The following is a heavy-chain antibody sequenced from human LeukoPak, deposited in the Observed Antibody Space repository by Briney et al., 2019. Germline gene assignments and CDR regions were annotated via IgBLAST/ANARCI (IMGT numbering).Heavy chain of an antibody. CDR2: VTNNNGAM. Sequence: PGGSLRLSCAASGFTFSDYYMGWIRQAPGKGLEWISYVTNNNGAMFYAGSLEGRLTIFRDNAKNSLYLQMNSLRAEDTAVYYCARRAGAYSHPYDYWGQGTLVTVSS. CDR3: ARRAGAYSHPYDY. V-gene: IGHV3-11*01. J-gene: IGHJ4*02. CDR1: GFTFSDYY. D-gene: IGHD4/OR15-4a*01.